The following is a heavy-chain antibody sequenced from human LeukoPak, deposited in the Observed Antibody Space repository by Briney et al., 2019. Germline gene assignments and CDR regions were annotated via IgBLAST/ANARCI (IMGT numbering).Heavy chain of an antibody. J-gene: IGHJ6*03. V-gene: IGHV1-69*13. CDR1: GGTFSRYA. D-gene: IGHD3-10*01. CDR2: IIPVLGTT. CDR3: ATSGGDYYYYSLDV. Sequence: SVTVSCKASGGTFSRYAISWVRQAPGQGLEWMGGIIPVLGTTNYAQTFQNKVTITADESTSTTYMELSSLTSEDTAVYYCATSGGDYYYYSLDVWGKGTPVTISS.